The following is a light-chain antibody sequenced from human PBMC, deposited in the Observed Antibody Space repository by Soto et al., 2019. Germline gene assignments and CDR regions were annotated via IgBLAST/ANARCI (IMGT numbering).Light chain of an antibody. J-gene: IGKJ1*01. CDR3: QQCYSTPWT. V-gene: IGKV1-39*01. Sequence: DIQMTQSPSSLSASVGDRVTITCRASQTITRYLNWYQQKPGKAPKLLIYAASSLQSAVPSRFSGSGSGTDFTLTISSLQPEDFATYYCQQCYSTPWTFGLGTKVDIK. CDR1: QTITRY. CDR2: AAS.